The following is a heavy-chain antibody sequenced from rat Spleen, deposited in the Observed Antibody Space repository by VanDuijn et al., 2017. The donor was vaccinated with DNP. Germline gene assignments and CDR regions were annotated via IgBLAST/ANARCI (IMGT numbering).Heavy chain of an antibody. CDR3: ARHRSDTSYFDY. Sequence: EVQLVESGGGLVQPGRSMKLSCAASGFTFSNYDMAWVRQAPKKGLEWVATISYDGSSTNYRDSVKGRFTISRDNAKSTLYLQVNSLRSEDTATYYCARHRSDTSYFDYWGQGVMVTVSS. D-gene: IGHD2-1*01. CDR1: GFTFSNYD. J-gene: IGHJ2*01. V-gene: IGHV5-22*01. CDR2: ISYDGSST.